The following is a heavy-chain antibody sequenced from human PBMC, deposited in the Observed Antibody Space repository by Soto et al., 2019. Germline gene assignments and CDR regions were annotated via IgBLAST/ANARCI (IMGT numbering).Heavy chain of an antibody. V-gene: IGHV3-7*05. CDR2: IKEDGSET. Sequence: PGGSLRLSCAASGFTFDSYWMSWVRQAPGRGLEWLANIKEDGSETSYVDSVKGRFTISSDNAEKSLFLQMNSLTVEDTAVYYCVRGPHRAASGAHWGQGTLVTVSS. CDR3: VRGPHRAASGAH. D-gene: IGHD6-13*01. J-gene: IGHJ4*02. CDR1: GFTFDSYW.